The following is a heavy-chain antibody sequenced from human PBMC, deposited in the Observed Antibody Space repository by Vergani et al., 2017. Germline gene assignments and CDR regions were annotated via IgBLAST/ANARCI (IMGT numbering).Heavy chain of an antibody. V-gene: IGHV4-61*01. Sequence: QVQLQESGPGLVKPSETLSLTCTVSNDSVSNTFYYWGWIRQTPGKGLEWIGYIYYSGSTNYNPSLKSRVTISVDTSKNQFSLKLSSVTAADTAVYYCARAGYCSGGSCYSGIDYWGQGTLVTVSS. D-gene: IGHD2-15*01. CDR3: ARAGYCSGGSCYSGIDY. CDR2: IYYSGST. CDR1: NDSVSNTFYY. J-gene: IGHJ4*02.